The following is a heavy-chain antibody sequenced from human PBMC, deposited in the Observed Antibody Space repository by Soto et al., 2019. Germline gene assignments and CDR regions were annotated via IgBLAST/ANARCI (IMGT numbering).Heavy chain of an antibody. V-gene: IGHV3-30-3*01. Sequence: QVQLVESGGGVVQPGRSLRLSCAASGFTFSSYAMHWVRQAPGKGLEWVAVISYDGSKKYYADSVKGRFTISRDNSKTTLYLQMNSLRAEDTAVYYCAREEEQDPYGMDVWGQGTTVTVSS. CDR3: AREEEQDPYGMDV. D-gene: IGHD1-26*01. J-gene: IGHJ6*02. CDR1: GFTFSSYA. CDR2: ISYDGSKK.